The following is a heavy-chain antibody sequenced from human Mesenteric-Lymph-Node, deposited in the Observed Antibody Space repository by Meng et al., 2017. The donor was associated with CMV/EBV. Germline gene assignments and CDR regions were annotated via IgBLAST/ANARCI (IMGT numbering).Heavy chain of an antibody. V-gene: IGHV3-23*03. J-gene: IGHJ6*02. Sequence: LSLTCAASGFTFSNAWMTWVRQAPGKGLEWVSVIFTGGITAYYADSVKGRFTISRDDSQNTVYLEMNSLRVEDTAVYYCAKDLSVRGVYYFYGMDVWGQGTTVTAP. CDR2: IFTGGITA. CDR3: AKDLSVRGVYYFYGMDV. CDR1: GFTFSNAW. D-gene: IGHD3-10*01.